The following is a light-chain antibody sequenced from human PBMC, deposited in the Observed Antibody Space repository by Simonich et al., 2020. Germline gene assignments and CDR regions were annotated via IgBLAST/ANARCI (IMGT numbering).Light chain of an antibody. CDR2: DVS. J-gene: IGLJ3*02. Sequence: QSALTQPASVSGSPGQSITISCTETSSYVGGYNYVSWYQQPPGKAPKLMIYDVSKRPSGVSNRFSGSKSGNTASLTISGLQAEDEADYYCSSYTSSSTKVFGGGTKLTVL. CDR1: SSYVGGYNY. CDR3: SSYTSSSTKV. V-gene: IGLV2-14*01.